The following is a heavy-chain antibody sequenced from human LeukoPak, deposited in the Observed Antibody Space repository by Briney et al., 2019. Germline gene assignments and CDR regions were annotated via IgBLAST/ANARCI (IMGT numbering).Heavy chain of an antibody. CDR1: GFTFSSYS. Sequence: GGSLRLSCAASGFTFSSYSMNWVRQAPGKGLEGVSSISSSSSYIYYADSVKSRFTISRDNAKNSLYLQMNSLRAEDTAVYYCARDHLGGYSYSLGAFDIWGQGTMVTVSS. J-gene: IGHJ3*02. D-gene: IGHD5-18*01. CDR2: ISSSSSYI. V-gene: IGHV3-21*01. CDR3: ARDHLGGYSYSLGAFDI.